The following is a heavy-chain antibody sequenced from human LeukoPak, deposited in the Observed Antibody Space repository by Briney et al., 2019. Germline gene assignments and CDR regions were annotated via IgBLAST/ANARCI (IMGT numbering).Heavy chain of an antibody. CDR1: GDTFTDYY. V-gene: IGHV1-2*02. Sequence: ASVKVSCKASGDTFTDYYIHWVRQAPGQGLECMGWINPKSGGTNYVQKFQGRVTMTRDTSISTAYMELSSLRSDDTAVYYCARGCGTSCVKEGLRLGDWGQGTLVTVSS. CDR2: INPKSGGT. CDR3: ARGCGTSCVKEGLRLGD. D-gene: IGHD2-2*01. J-gene: IGHJ4*02.